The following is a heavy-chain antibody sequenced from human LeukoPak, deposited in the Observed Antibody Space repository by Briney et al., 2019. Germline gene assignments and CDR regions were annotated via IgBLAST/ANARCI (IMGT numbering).Heavy chain of an antibody. J-gene: IGHJ4*02. D-gene: IGHD4-17*01. CDR3: ARDLGSSTVTTAFDY. CDR1: GFIFNDYY. CDR2: ISRTGNTI. V-gene: IGHV3-11*01. Sequence: GGSLRLSFAASGFIFNDYYMSWIRQAPGKGLEWLSYISRTGNTIYYRDSVKGRFTISRDNANNLLHLQTDNLRAEDTAVYYCARDLGSSTVTTAFDYWGQGTLVTVSS.